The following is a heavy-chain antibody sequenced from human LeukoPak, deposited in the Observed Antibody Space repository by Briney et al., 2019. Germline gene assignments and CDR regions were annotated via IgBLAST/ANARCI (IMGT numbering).Heavy chain of an antibody. D-gene: IGHD3-10*01. J-gene: IGHJ4*02. Sequence: GASVKVSCKASGYTFTGYYIHWVRQAPGQGLQWMGWIDPNSGDTKYVQKFQGRVTMTRNTSISTAYMELSSLRSEDTAVYYCARRRTYYYGSGSYYELGYWGQGTLVTVSS. CDR3: ARRRTYYYGSGSYYELGY. CDR1: GYTFTGYY. V-gene: IGHV1-2*02. CDR2: IDPNSGDT.